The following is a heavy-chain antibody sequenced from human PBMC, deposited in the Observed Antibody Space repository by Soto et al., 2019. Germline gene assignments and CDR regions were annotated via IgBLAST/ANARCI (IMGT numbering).Heavy chain of an antibody. Sequence: SETLSLTRSVSGGSISSSPYYWGWIRQPPGKGLEWLGTIYCSGTTSYNPSLKSRVIISVDTSNNQLFLKLRSVTAADTAVYYCARHRQYYDTSGYQQRYFDYWGQGTQVTVSS. CDR1: GGSISSSPYY. D-gene: IGHD3-22*01. J-gene: IGHJ4*02. CDR3: ARHRQYYDTSGYQQRYFDY. V-gene: IGHV4-39*01. CDR2: IYCSGTT.